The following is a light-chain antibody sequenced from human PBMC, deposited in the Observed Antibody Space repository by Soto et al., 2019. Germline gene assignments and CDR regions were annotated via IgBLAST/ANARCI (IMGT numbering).Light chain of an antibody. CDR2: DVS. Sequence: DVVLTQSPLSLPVTLGQPASISCRSSQSLVSSDGDPYLNWFQQRPVQSPRSLIYDVSKRDPGVPDRFSGSGSGTDFTLKISRVEAEDVGVYYCMQGTHWPPFTFGPGTRVDFK. CDR1: QSLVSSDGDPY. V-gene: IGKV2-30*01. CDR3: MQGTHWPPFT. J-gene: IGKJ3*01.